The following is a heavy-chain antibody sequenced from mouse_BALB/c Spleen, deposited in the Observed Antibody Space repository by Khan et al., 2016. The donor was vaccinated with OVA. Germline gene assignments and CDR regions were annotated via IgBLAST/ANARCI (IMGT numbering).Heavy chain of an antibody. J-gene: IGHJ2*01. CDR3: ARITKIVATHFDY. V-gene: IGHV1S81*02. CDR2: TNPTNGRT. Sequence: QVQLQQPGAELVKAGASVKMSCKASGYTFTSYWMHWVKQRLGQGLEWFAETNPTNGRTYYNEKFKSKATLTVDKYSSTAYMLLSGPTFEDSAVYYYARITKIVATHFDYWGQGTTLTVSS. D-gene: IGHD1-1*01. CDR1: GYTFTSYW.